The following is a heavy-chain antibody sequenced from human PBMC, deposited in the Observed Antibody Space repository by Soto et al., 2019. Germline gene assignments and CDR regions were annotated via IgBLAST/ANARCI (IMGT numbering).Heavy chain of an antibody. CDR3: ARVPDV. J-gene: IGHJ6*02. CDR1: GGSISSGGYS. CDR2: IYHSGST. V-gene: IGHV4-30-2*01. Sequence: HLQLQESGSGLVKPSQTLSLTCAVSGGSISSGGYSWSWIRQPPGKGLVWIGYIYHSGSTYYNPSLKSRVTISVDRSKNQFTLKLSSVTAADTAVYYCARVPDVWGQGTTVTVSS.